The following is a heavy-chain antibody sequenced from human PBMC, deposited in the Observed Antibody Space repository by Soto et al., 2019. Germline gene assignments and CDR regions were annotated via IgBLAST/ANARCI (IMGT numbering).Heavy chain of an antibody. CDR3: ASRLRWSGYYIAFDY. J-gene: IGHJ4*02. D-gene: IGHD3-3*01. V-gene: IGHV1-69*01. CDR1: GATFSSFA. CDR2: IIPIFDTI. Sequence: QVQLLQSGAEVKKPGSSVKVSCKASGATFSSFAFSWVRQAPGQGLEWMGVIIPIFDTINYAQKFQGRVTITADESTGTAYIELSSLTSEDTAVYYCASRLRWSGYYIAFDYWGQGTLVIVSS.